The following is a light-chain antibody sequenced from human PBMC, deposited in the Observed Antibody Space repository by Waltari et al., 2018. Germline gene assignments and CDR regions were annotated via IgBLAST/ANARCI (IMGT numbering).Light chain of an antibody. J-gene: IGLJ2*01. CDR1: SPNIGRNP. Sequence: QSVLTQPPSASGTPGQRVIIPCSGLSPNIGRNPVLWYQQLPGTAPKLLIYTNYQRPSGVPDRFSASKSGTSAALTISGLQSVDEADYYCAAWDNNGHVVFGGGTKVTIL. V-gene: IGLV1-44*01. CDR2: TNY. CDR3: AAWDNNGHVV.